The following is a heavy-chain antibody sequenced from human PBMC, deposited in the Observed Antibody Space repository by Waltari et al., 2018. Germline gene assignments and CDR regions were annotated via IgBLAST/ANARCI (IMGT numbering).Heavy chain of an antibody. D-gene: IGHD2-15*01. J-gene: IGHJ4*02. Sequence: QVQLQESGPGLVKPSETLSLTCAVSGYSISSGYYWGWIRQPPGKGLEWIGSIYHSGSTYYHPSLKSRVTISVDTSKDQVSLKLSSVTAADTAVYYCAGGSMVVTRGFDYWGQGTLVTVSS. CDR2: IYHSGST. CDR1: GYSISSGYY. CDR3: AGGSMVVTRGFDY. V-gene: IGHV4-38-2*01.